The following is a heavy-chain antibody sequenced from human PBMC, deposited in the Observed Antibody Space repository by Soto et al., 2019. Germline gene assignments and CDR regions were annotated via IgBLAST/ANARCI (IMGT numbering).Heavy chain of an antibody. CDR1: GGTFSSYA. Sequence: ASVKVSCKASGGTFSSYAISWVRQAPGQGLEWMGGIIPIFGTANYAQKFQGRVTITADESTSTAYMELSSLRSEDTAVYYCAIPGYGSGSVYYYYVLDFSAQGSSVIGSS. CDR2: IIPIFGTA. V-gene: IGHV1-69*13. J-gene: IGHJ6*02. CDR3: AIPGYGSGSVYYYYVLDF. D-gene: IGHD3-10*01.